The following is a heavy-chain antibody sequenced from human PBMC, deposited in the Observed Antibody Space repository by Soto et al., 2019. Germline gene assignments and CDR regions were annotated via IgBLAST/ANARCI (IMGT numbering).Heavy chain of an antibody. CDR1: GFTFKSYG. CDR2: ISYDGNNK. V-gene: IGHV3-30*18. Sequence: QVQLVESGGGVVQPGRSLRLSCAASGFTFKSYGMHWVRQAPGKGLEWVAVISYDGNNKYYADSVKGRFTISRDIPKNPLYLQLNSLIGEGTAVYYFAKEGLYQTLDYWGQGNLVSVSS. D-gene: IGHD2-2*01. J-gene: IGHJ4*02. CDR3: AKEGLYQTLDY.